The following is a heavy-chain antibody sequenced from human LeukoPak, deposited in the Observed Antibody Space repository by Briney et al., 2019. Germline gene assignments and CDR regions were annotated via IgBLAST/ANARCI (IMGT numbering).Heavy chain of an antibody. V-gene: IGHV3-74*01. CDR1: GFTFSSFW. J-gene: IGHJ6*02. CDR2: INSDGSST. CDR3: ARGFGSSSLVMDV. D-gene: IGHD1-26*01. Sequence: QPGGSLKLSCAASGFTFSSFWMHWVRQAPGKGLVWVSRINSDGSSTGYADSVKGRFTISRDNAKYTLYLQMNSLRAEDTAVYYCARGFGSSSLVMDVWGQGTTVTVSS.